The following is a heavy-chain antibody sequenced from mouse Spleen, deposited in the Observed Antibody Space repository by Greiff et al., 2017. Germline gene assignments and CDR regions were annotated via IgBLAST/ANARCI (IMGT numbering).Heavy chain of an antibody. Sequence: QVHVKQSGAELVRPGASVTLSCKASGYTFTDYEMHWVKQTPVHGLEWIGAIDPETGGTAYNQKFKGKAILTADKSSSTAYMELRSLTSEDSAVYYCTRYYYGSSRVYFDYWGQGTTLTVSS. CDR2: IDPETGGT. CDR3: TRYYYGSSRVYFDY. V-gene: IGHV1-15*01. CDR1: GYTFTDYE. J-gene: IGHJ2*01. D-gene: IGHD1-1*01.